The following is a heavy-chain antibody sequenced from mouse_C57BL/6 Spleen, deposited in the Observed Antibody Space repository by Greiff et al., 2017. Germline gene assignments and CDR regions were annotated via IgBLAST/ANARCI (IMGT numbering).Heavy chain of an antibody. V-gene: IGHV3-6*01. J-gene: IGHJ4*01. CDR3: ARIAYYSNYEDAMDY. CDR2: ISYDGSN. D-gene: IGHD2-5*01. CDR1: GYSITSGYY. Sequence: EVQLQQSGPGLVKPSQSLSLTCSVTGYSITSGYYWNWIRQFPGNKLEWMGYISYDGSNNYNPSLKNRISITRDTSKNQFFLKLNSVTTEDTATYYCARIAYYSNYEDAMDYWGQGTSVTVSS.